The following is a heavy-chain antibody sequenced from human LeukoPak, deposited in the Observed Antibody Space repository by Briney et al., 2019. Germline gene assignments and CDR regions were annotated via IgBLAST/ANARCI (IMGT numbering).Heavy chain of an antibody. CDR3: AKDPAYYDILTGYYIGRYFDY. V-gene: IGHV3-23*01. CDR1: GFTFSSYA. J-gene: IGHJ4*02. Sequence: PGGSLRLSCAASGFTFSSYAMSWVRQAPGKGLEWVSAISGSGGSTYYADSVKGRFTISRDNSKNTLYLQMNSPRAEDTAVYYCAKDPAYYDILTGYYIGRYFDYWGQGTLVTVSS. D-gene: IGHD3-9*01. CDR2: ISGSGGST.